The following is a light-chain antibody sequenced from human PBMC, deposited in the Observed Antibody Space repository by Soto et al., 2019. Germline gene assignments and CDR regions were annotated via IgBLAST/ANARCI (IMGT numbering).Light chain of an antibody. CDR3: CSYAGSSIFEVIV. Sequence: QSALTQPASVSGSPGQSITISCTGTSSDVGSYNLVSWYQQHPGKAPKLMIYEVSKRPSGVSNRFSGSKSGNTASLTIFGFQAEDEADYYCCSYAGSSIFEVIVFETGTKVT. V-gene: IGLV2-23*02. CDR2: EVS. CDR1: SSDVGSYNL. J-gene: IGLJ1*01.